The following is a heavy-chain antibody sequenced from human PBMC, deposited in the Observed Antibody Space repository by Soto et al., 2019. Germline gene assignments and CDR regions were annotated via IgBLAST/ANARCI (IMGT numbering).Heavy chain of an antibody. CDR1: GASIDRSNYY. D-gene: IGHD3-22*01. CDR3: ARHFVAVVIKGWGY. V-gene: IGHV4-39*01. J-gene: IGHJ4*02. CDR2: TYYNGNA. Sequence: QLQLQESGPGLVKPSETLSLTCTVSGASIDRSNYYWDWIRQPPGKGLEWIGTTYYNGNAYYNPSLQRRVTISVDTSKNQFSLKLISVTAADAAVYYCARHFVAVVIKGWGYWGQGTLVTVSS.